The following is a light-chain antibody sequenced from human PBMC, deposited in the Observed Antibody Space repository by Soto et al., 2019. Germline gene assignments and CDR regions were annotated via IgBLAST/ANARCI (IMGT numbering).Light chain of an antibody. V-gene: IGKV1-5*01. CDR3: QQSNSYSWT. J-gene: IGKJ1*01. CDR2: DAS. CDR1: QSISSW. Sequence: DIQMTQSPSTLSASVGDRVTITCRASQSISSWLAWYQQKPGKAPKLLIYDASSLESGVPSRFSGSGSGTEFTLTIRSLQPDDFATYYCQQSNSYSWTFGQGNKVEIK.